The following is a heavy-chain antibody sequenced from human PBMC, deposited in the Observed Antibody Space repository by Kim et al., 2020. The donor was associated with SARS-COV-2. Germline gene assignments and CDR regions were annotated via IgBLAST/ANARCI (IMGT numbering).Heavy chain of an antibody. CDR3: ARGSWVAAAGNDYFDY. V-gene: IGHV4-59*01. Sequence: SETLSLTCTVSGGSISSYYWSWIRQPPGKGLEWIGYIYYSGSTNYKPYLKSRVTISVDTSKNQFSLKLSSVTAADTAVYYCARGSWVAAAGNDYFDYWGQGTLVTVSS. J-gene: IGHJ4*02. CDR2: IYYSGST. D-gene: IGHD6-13*01. CDR1: GGSISSYY.